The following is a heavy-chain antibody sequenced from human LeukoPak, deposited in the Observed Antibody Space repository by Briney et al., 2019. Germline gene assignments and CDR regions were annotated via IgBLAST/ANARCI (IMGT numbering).Heavy chain of an antibody. Sequence: PGRSLRLSCAASGFTFDGYAMHWVRQAPGKGLEWVSGISWNGAAIGYADSVEGRFTISRDNAKNSLYLQMNGLRAEDTALYYCAKGIGLYSSNWFYFDYWGQGTLVTVSS. CDR1: GFTFDGYA. V-gene: IGHV3-9*01. CDR3: AKGIGLYSSNWFYFDY. J-gene: IGHJ4*02. D-gene: IGHD6-13*01. CDR2: ISWNGAAI.